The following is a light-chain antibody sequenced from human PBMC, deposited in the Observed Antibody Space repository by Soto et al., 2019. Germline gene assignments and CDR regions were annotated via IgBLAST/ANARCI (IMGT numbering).Light chain of an antibody. CDR1: HSITTY. CDR2: GAS. J-gene: IGKJ1*01. CDR3: HQYSTSLLT. V-gene: IGKV3-20*01. Sequence: EIMLTQSPGILSLTPGERATLSCRASHSITTYLAWTQQKPGQAPRLLISGASTRATGVPDRFSGSGSGTDFTLTISRLEPEDFAVYYCHQYSTSLLTFGQGTTVKSN.